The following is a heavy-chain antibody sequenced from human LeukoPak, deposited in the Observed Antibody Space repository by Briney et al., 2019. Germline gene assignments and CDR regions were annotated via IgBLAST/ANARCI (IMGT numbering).Heavy chain of an antibody. J-gene: IGHJ4*02. Sequence: PGGSLRLSCAASGFTFSSFAMIWVRQAPEKGLDWVSVISGSAHKIRYADSVKGRFTISRDNSENIVYLQMNNLRVEDTAVYYCAGRRTGYSSGYGHWGQGTLVTVSS. D-gene: IGHD5-18*01. V-gene: IGHV3-23*01. CDR2: ISGSAHKI. CDR1: GFTFSSFA. CDR3: AGRRTGYSSGYGH.